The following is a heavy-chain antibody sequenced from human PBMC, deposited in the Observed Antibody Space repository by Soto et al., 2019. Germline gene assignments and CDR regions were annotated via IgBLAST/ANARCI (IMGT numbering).Heavy chain of an antibody. D-gene: IGHD3-3*01. Sequence: QITLNESGPTVVRPTETLTLTCRFSGFSLTTSGVGVGWIRQSPGKAPEWLALIYWDDDKRYSASMKSRLTITKDPSKNQLVLNVSDLDPTDTATYYCAHRVLLTVFGLVTTTAIYFDFWGQGTPVAVSS. CDR2: IYWDDDK. J-gene: IGHJ4*02. CDR1: GFSLTTSGVG. V-gene: IGHV2-5*02. CDR3: AHRVLLTVFGLVTTTAIYFDF.